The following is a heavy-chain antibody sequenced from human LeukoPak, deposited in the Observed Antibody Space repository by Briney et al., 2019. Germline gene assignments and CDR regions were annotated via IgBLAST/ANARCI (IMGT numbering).Heavy chain of an antibody. D-gene: IGHD7-27*01. CDR3: ATYGSTGDSDS. CDR1: GGSIISGGYY. Sequence: SETLSLTCTVSGGSIISGGYYWTWLRQPPGKGLEWIGEINHGGRTNYNPSLASRVTISIDTSRNQFSLKLSSVTAADTAVYYCATYGSTGDSDSWGQGILVTVSS. CDR2: INHGGRT. V-gene: IGHV4-34*01. J-gene: IGHJ4*02.